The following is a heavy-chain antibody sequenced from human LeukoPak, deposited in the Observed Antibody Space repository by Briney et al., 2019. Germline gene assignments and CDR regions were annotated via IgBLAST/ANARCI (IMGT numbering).Heavy chain of an antibody. V-gene: IGHV3-33*08. CDR3: ARLSTIFGVFDP. J-gene: IGHJ5*02. Sequence: GRSLRLSCAASGFTFSSYGIHWVRQAPGKGLEWVVVISSDGGTTYYADSVKGRFTISRDNAKNSLYLQMNSLRAEDTAVYYCARLSTIFGVFDPWGQGTLVTVSS. D-gene: IGHD3-3*01. CDR1: GFTFSSYG. CDR2: ISSDGGTT.